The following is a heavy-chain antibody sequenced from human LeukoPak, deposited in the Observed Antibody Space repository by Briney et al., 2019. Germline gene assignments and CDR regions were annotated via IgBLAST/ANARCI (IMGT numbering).Heavy chain of an antibody. V-gene: IGHV3-21*01. CDR3: TRDRPTGASRVFVVR. Sequence: KPGGSLRLSCTASGFTFSSYAMTWVRQAPGKGLEWVSSMSSGSRYIYYADSVRGRFTISRDNAKNSLFLVMNSLRAEDTAIYYCTRDRPTGASRVFVVRWAQGTLVTVSS. CDR2: MSSGSRYI. D-gene: IGHD3-3*01. J-gene: IGHJ4*02. CDR1: GFTFSSYA.